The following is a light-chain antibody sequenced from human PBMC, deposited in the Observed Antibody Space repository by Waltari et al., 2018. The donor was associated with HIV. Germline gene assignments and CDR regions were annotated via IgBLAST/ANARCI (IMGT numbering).Light chain of an antibody. V-gene: IGKV1-33*01. Sequence: DLQMTQSPSSLSASVGDRVTITCQASKDISNYLNWYQQKPGKAPKLLIYDASNLETGVPSRFSGSGSGTDFTFTISSLQPEDIATYYCQQYDNLPRYTFGQGTKLEIK. CDR2: DAS. CDR3: QQYDNLPRYT. J-gene: IGKJ2*01. CDR1: KDISNY.